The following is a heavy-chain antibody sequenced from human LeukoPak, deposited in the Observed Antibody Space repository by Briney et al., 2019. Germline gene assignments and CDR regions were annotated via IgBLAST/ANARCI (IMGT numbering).Heavy chain of an antibody. J-gene: IGHJ4*02. CDR2: ISYSGSS. V-gene: IGHV4-59*01. CDR1: RAXISTYY. Sequence: PSETLSLTCTVSRAXISTYYCSWIRQPPGKGLEWIGFISYSGSSSYSPSLKGRVTMSVDTSKNQFSLRLSSATAADTAVYYCARGSDYGDYWGQGTLVTVSS. D-gene: IGHD4-17*01. CDR3: ARGSDYGDY.